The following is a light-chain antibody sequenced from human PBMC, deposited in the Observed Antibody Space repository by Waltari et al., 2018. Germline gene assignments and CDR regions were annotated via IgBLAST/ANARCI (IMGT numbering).Light chain of an antibody. CDR3: QQANSFPWT. CDR2: AAS. Sequence: DIQMTQSPSSVSASVGDRVTITCRASQGISSWLDWYQQKPGKAHKLLIYAASSLQSGVPSRFSGSGSATDFRLTIRGLQPEDFATYYCQQANSFPWTFGQGTKEEIK. V-gene: IGKV1-12*01. CDR1: QGISSW. J-gene: IGKJ1*01.